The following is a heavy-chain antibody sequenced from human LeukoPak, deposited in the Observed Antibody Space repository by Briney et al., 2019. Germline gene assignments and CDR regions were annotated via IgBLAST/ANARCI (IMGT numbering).Heavy chain of an antibody. J-gene: IGHJ4*02. CDR1: GFTFSDYY. CDR2: ISRNSYT. D-gene: IGHD6-13*01. Sequence: GGSLRLCCAASGFTFSDYYMSWMRQAPGKGLEWVSYISRNSYTNYADSVKGRFTISRDNAKNSLYLQMARLRAEDTAVYYCARMGIAAVGAYYFDYWGQRTLVAVSS. V-gene: IGHV3-11*06. CDR3: ARMGIAAVGAYYFDY.